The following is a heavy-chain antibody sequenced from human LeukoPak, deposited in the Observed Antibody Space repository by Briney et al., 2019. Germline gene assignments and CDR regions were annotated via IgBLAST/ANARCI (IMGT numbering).Heavy chain of an antibody. V-gene: IGHV3-21*01. CDR1: VFTFNRYN. CDR2: ISSSNSYI. J-gene: IGHJ4*02. Sequence: GVPLRLSCAASVFTFNRYNMNWVRQAPGKGLEWVSSISSSNSYIYYADSLKGRFTISRDGAKDSLYLQMDSLRAEDTAVYYCTRGCSVFDYWGQGTLVT. CDR3: TRGCSVFDY. D-gene: IGHD3-10*02.